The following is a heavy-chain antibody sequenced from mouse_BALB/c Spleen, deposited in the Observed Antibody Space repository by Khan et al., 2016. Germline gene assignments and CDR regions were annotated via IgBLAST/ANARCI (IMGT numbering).Heavy chain of an antibody. V-gene: IGHV3-2*02. CDR1: GYSITSDYA. Sequence: VQLKESGPGLVKPSQSLSLTCTVTGYSITSDYAWNWIRQFPGNKLEWMGYISYSGSTSYNPSLKSRISITRDTSKNQFFLQLNSVTTEDTATYYCARGGEGAWFAYWGQGTLVTVSA. J-gene: IGHJ3*01. CDR3: ARGGEGAWFAY. CDR2: ISYSGST.